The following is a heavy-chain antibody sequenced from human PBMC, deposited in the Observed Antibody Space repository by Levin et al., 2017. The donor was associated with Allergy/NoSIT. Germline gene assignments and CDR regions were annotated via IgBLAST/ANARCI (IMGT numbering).Heavy chain of an antibody. D-gene: IGHD4-17*01. CDR1: GFTFSSYS. CDR2: ISSSSSTI. Sequence: GGSLRLSCAASGFTFSSYSMNWVRQAPGKGLEWVSYISSSSSTIYYADSVKGRFTISRDNAKNSLYLQMNSLRDEDTAVYYCAANPPYDYGDYAWFDPWGQGTLVTVSS. CDR3: AANPPYDYGDYAWFDP. V-gene: IGHV3-48*02. J-gene: IGHJ5*02.